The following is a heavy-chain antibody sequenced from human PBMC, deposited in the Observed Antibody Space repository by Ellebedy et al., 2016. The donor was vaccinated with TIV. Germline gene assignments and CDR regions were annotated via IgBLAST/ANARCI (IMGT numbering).Heavy chain of an antibody. CDR1: GFTFSSYA. CDR3: TSEYYFH. CDR2: IKSKTDGGTT. V-gene: IGHV3-15*01. D-gene: IGHD2/OR15-2a*01. Sequence: GESLKISCAASGFTFSSYAMSWVRQAPGKGLEWVGRIKSKTDGGTTDYAAPVKGRFTISRDDSKNSLYLQMNSLKTEDTAVYYCTSEYYFHWGQGTRVTVSS. J-gene: IGHJ4*02.